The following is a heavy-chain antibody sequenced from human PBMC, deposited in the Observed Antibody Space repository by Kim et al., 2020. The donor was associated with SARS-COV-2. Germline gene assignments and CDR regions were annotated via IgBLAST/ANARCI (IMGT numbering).Heavy chain of an antibody. V-gene: IGHV3-30*18. CDR3: AKDRGDWSGYYHYGMDV. J-gene: IGHJ6*02. CDR2: ISYDGSNK. D-gene: IGHD3-3*01. Sequence: GGSLRLSCAASGFTFSSYGMHWVRQAPGKGLEWVAVISYDGSNKYYADSVKGRFTISRDNSKNTLYLQMNSLRAEDTAVYYCAKDRGDWSGYYHYGMDVWGQGTTVTVSS. CDR1: GFTFSSYG.